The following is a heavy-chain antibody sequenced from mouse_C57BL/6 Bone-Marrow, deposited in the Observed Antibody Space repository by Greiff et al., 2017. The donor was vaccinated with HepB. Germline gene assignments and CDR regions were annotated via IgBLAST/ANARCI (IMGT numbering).Heavy chain of an antibody. D-gene: IGHD1-1*01. Sequence: QVQLKQSGAELVKPGASVKLSCKASGYTFTSYWMHWVKQRPGHGLEWIGMIHPNSGSTNYNEKFKSKATLTVDKSSSTAYMQLSSLTSEDSAVYYCARRRGSSYDSYYAMDYWGQGTSVTVSS. J-gene: IGHJ4*01. CDR2: IHPNSGST. CDR3: ARRRGSSYDSYYAMDY. CDR1: GYTFTSYW. V-gene: IGHV1-64*01.